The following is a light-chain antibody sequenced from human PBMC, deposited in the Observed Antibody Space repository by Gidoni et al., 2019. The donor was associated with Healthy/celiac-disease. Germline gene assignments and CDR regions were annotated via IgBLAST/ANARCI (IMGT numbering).Light chain of an antibody. CDR1: ALPKKY. Sequence: SYELTQPPSVSVYPGQTARITCSGDALPKKYAYWYQQKSGQAPVLVIYEDIKRPSGIPERFSGSSSGTMATLTISGAQVEDEADYYCFSTDSSGNHRRVFGGGTKLTVL. J-gene: IGLJ2*01. CDR3: FSTDSSGNHRRV. CDR2: EDI. V-gene: IGLV3-10*01.